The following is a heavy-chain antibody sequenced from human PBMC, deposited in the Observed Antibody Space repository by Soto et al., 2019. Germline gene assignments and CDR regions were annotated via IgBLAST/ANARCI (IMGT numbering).Heavy chain of an antibody. CDR1: GFTFTSSA. V-gene: IGHV1-58*01. CDR2: IVVGSGNT. CDR3: AVINPRRYSSSPGSIGY. D-gene: IGHD6-6*01. J-gene: IGHJ4*02. Sequence: ASVKVSCKASGFTFTSSAVQWVRQARGQRLEWIGGIVVGSGNTNYAQKFQERVTITRDMSTSTAYMELSSLRSEDTAVYYCAVINPRRYSSSPGSIGYWGQGTLVTVSS.